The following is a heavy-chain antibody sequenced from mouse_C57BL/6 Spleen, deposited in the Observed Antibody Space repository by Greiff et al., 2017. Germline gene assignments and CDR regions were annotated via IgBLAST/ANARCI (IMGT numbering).Heavy chain of an antibody. J-gene: IGHJ1*03. CDR1: GSAFSSYW. Sequence: QVQLQQSGAELVKPGASVKISCKASGSAFSSYWMNWVKQRPGRGLGWLGQIYPGDGDPTYNGKFKGKATLTADKSSSTAYMQLSSLTSEDSAVYFCARDYGSSYRYFDVWGTGTTVTVSS. CDR2: IYPGDGDP. D-gene: IGHD1-1*01. CDR3: ARDYGSSYRYFDV. V-gene: IGHV1-80*01.